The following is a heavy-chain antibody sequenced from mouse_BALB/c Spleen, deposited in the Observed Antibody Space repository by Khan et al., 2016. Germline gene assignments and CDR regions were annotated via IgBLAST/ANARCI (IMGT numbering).Heavy chain of an antibody. CDR3: SGSGYGSGPCAY. V-gene: IGHV1-4*02. J-gene: IGHJ3*01. Sequence: QVQLQQSAAELARPGASVKMSCKASGYTFTSYTMHWVKQRPGQGLEWFGYINPSSGYAAYNQKFKDRTTLTADKSSSTAYIQLNSLTSEDSAVYYCSGSGYGSGPCAYWGQGTLITVSA. CDR1: GYTFTSYT. D-gene: IGHD1-1*01. CDR2: INPSSGYA.